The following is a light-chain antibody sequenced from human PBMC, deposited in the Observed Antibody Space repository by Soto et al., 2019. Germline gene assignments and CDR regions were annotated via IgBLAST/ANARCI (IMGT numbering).Light chain of an antibody. V-gene: IGKV1-33*01. CDR3: QQYDNVPLT. CDR2: DAS. J-gene: IGKJ4*01. CDR1: QDISNS. Sequence: DIRLTKSPSSLFASVGDRVTITCQAGQDISNSLNWYQHKPGKAPKLLIYDASSLETGVPSRFGGSGSGTDFTFTISSLQPEDIATYYCQQYDNVPLTFGGGTKV.